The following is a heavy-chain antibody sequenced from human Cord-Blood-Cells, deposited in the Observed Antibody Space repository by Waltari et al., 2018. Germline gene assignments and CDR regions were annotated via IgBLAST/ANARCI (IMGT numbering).Heavy chain of an antibody. V-gene: IGHV3-30-3*01. CDR2: ISYDGSNK. CDR3: AREGYSKLV. J-gene: IGHJ4*02. Sequence: QVQLVASGGGVVQHGRYLRLSCAASGFPSSSYAMHWVRQAPGKGLEWVAVISYDGSNKYYADSVKGRFTISRDNSKNTLYLQMNSLRAEDTAVYYCAREGYSKLVWGQGTLVTVSS. CDR1: GFPSSSYA. D-gene: IGHD6-13*01.